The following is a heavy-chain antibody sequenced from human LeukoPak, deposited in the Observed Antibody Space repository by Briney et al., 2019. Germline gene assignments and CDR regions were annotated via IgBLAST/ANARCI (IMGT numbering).Heavy chain of an antibody. V-gene: IGHV3-66*01. CDR1: GFTVSSSY. CDR2: MYSGGTT. D-gene: IGHD2-2*02. Sequence: PGGSLRLSCTGSGFTVSSSYMSWVRQTPGKGLEWVSVMYSGGTTYYADSVKGRFTISRDSSKNTVNLQMNSLRAEDTAVYYCARGVAAGRHCSSTSCYSPLIDYWGQGTLVTVSS. J-gene: IGHJ4*02. CDR3: ARGVAAGRHCSSTSCYSPLIDY.